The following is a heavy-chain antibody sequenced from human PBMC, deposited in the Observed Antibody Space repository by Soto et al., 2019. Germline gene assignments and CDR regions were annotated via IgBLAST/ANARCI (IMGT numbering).Heavy chain of an antibody. V-gene: IGHV1-18*04. D-gene: IGHD4-17*01. CDR3: AVGVDYGDYGYFDS. J-gene: IGHJ4*02. Sequence: QVQMVQSGTEVKEPGASVKVSCKASGYTFSSRGISWVRQAPGQGLEWLGWISCYNGDTFYAQEVQDRVTMTTDRSTSTAYLDLRNLRSDDTAVYYCAVGVDYGDYGYFDSWGQGTLVTVSS. CDR1: GYTFSSRG. CDR2: ISCYNGDT.